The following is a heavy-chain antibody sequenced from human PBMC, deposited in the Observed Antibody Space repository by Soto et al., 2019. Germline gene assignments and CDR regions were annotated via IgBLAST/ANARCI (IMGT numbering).Heavy chain of an antibody. J-gene: IGHJ4*02. CDR1: GFTFSSYA. CDR2: ISGSGGST. D-gene: IGHD3-22*01. Sequence: GGSLRLSCAASGFTFSSYAMSWVRQAPGKGLEWVSAISGSGGSTYYADSVKGRFTISRDNSKNTLNLQMNSLRAEDTAVYFCAKYPELYYDSSGYPLPPIDYWGQGTLVTVSS. CDR3: AKYPELYYDSSGYPLPPIDY. V-gene: IGHV3-23*01.